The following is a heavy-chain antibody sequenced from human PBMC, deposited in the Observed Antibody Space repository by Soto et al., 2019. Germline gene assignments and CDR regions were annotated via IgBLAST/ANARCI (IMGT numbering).Heavy chain of an antibody. D-gene: IGHD3-10*01. CDR3: ARRWSGTDY. V-gene: IGHV4-59*12. CDR2: VRYSGTT. J-gene: IGHJ4*02. CDR1: GGSIGNYY. Sequence: PSETLSLTCTVSGGSIGNYYWNWIRQTPGKGLEWIGYVRYSGTTSYNPSLKSRVTISLDTSKNQFSLKLNSVTAADTAVYYCARRWSGTDYWGQGTLVTVS.